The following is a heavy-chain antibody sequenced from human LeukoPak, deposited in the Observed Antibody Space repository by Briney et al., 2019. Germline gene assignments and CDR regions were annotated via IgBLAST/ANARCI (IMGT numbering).Heavy chain of an antibody. CDR3: AKDKRSFGDIVVVPAAAPDY. CDR2: ISGSGGST. J-gene: IGHJ4*02. D-gene: IGHD2-2*01. CDR1: GFTFSSYA. Sequence: PGGSLRLSCAASGFTFSSYAMSWVRQAPGKGLEWVSAISGSGGSTYYADSVKGRFTISRDNSKNTLYLQMNSLRAEDTAVYYCAKDKRSFGDIVVVPAAAPDYWGQGTLVTVSS. V-gene: IGHV3-23*01.